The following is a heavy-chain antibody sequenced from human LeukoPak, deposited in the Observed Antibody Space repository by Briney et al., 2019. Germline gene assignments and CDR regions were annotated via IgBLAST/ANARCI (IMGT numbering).Heavy chain of an antibody. Sequence: GGSLRLSCVVSGFTLSDYWMQWVRRAPGKGLLWVSRIPNGGRSPTYADSVKGRFTISRDDAKNTLYLQMNNLRAEDTAVYYCARDSETVGGTIDYWGQGTLVTVSS. CDR2: IPNGGRSP. CDR3: ARDSETVGGTIDY. D-gene: IGHD1-26*01. V-gene: IGHV3-74*03. J-gene: IGHJ4*01. CDR1: GFTLSDYW.